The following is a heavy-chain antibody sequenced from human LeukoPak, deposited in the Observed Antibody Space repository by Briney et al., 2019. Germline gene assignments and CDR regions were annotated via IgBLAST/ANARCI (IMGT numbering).Heavy chain of an antibody. V-gene: IGHV3-23*01. D-gene: IGHD4-17*01. Sequence: GGSLRLSCAASGFTFSSYAMSWVRQAPGKGLEWVSAISGSGGSTYYADSVKGRFTISRDNSKNTLYLQMNSLRAEDTAVYYCSKVPGMTTVTSGYFDYWGQGTLVTVSS. J-gene: IGHJ4*02. CDR3: SKVPGMTTVTSGYFDY. CDR1: GFTFSSYA. CDR2: ISGSGGST.